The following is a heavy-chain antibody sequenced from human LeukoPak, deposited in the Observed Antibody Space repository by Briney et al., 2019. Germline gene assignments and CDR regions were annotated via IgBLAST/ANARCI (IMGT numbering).Heavy chain of an antibody. V-gene: IGHV3-11*04. J-gene: IGHJ4*02. CDR1: AFIFNNYY. CDR2: ISNSGSTM. CDR3: ANGPTGY. Sequence: MSGGSLRLSCAASAFIFNNYYMSWIRQAPEKGLECVSYISNSGSTMFYADSVKGRFTISRDNSKNTLYLQMNSLRAEDTAVYYCANGPTGYWGQGTLVTVSS. D-gene: IGHD5-24*01.